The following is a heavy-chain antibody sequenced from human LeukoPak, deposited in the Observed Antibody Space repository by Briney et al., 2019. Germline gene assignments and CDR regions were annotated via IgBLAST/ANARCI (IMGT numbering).Heavy chain of an antibody. V-gene: IGHV5-51*01. CDR3: ARRSRYCSGGSCYFKYYYYYGMDV. CDR2: IYPGDSDT. D-gene: IGHD2-15*01. CDR1: GYSFTSYW. J-gene: IGHJ6*02. Sequence: GESLKISCKGSGYSFTSYWIGWVRQLPGKGLEWMGIIYPGDSDTRYSPSFQGQVTISADKSISTAYLQWSSLKASDTAMYYCARRSRYCSGGSCYFKYYYYYGMDVWGQGTTVTVSS.